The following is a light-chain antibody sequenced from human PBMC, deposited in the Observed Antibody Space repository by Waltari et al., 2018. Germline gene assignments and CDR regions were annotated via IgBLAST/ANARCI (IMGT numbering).Light chain of an antibody. CDR3: HQYYSTPS. CDR2: WAS. CDR1: QSILYSSNNKNY. V-gene: IGKV4-1*01. J-gene: IGKJ3*01. Sequence: DIVMTQSPDSLTVSLGERATSTCKSSQSILYSSNNKNYLAWYQQKPGQPPKLLIYWASTRESGVPDRFSGSGSGTDFTLTISSLQAEDVAVYYCHQYYSTPSFGPGTKVDVK.